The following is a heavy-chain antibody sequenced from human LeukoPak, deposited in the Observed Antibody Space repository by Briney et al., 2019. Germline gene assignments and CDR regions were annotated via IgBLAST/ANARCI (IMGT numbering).Heavy chain of an antibody. Sequence: ASVKVSCKASGFTFTSYDINWVRQTTGQGPEWMGWMNPNNGNTGYAQKFQGRVTMTRDTSISTAYMELRSLRSEDTAMYYCVRDGEGVAISVNYWFDPWGQGTLVTVSS. D-gene: IGHD3-10*01. J-gene: IGHJ5*02. V-gene: IGHV1-8*01. CDR2: MNPNNGNT. CDR3: VRDGEGVAISVNYWFDP. CDR1: GFTFTSYD.